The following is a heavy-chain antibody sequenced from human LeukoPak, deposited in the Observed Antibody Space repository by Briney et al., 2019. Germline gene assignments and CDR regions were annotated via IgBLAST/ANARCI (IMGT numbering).Heavy chain of an antibody. Sequence: ASVKVSCKASGYTFSDFYMNWVRQAPGQGLEWMGWINPNSGGTDYAQSFQGRVTMTRDTSISTAYMELSRLTSDDTAVYYCARVAAEYRGSYYGYWGQGTLVTVSS. V-gene: IGHV1-2*02. CDR3: ARVAAEYRGSYYGY. CDR2: INPNSGGT. D-gene: IGHD1-26*01. J-gene: IGHJ4*02. CDR1: GYTFSDFY.